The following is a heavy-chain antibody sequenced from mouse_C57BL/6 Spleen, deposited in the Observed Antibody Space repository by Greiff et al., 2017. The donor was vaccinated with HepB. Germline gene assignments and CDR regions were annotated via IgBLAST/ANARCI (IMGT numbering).Heavy chain of an antibody. CDR1: GFSLTSYG. CDR2: IWSGGST. J-gene: IGHJ4*01. CDR3: AKKRGFYYGSSGDYAMDY. D-gene: IGHD1-1*01. V-gene: IGHV2-5*01. Sequence: VQLQQSGPGLVQPSQCLSITCTVSGFSLTSYGVHWVRQSPGKGLEWLGAIWSGGSTDYNAAFMSRLSITMDNSKSQVFFKMNSLQADDSAIYYCAKKRGFYYGSSGDYAMDYWGQGTSVTVSS.